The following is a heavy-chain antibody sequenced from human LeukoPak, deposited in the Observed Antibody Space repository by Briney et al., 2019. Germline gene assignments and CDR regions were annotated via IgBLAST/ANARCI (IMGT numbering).Heavy chain of an antibody. D-gene: IGHD3-16*02. CDR2: IYHSGST. V-gene: IGHV4-59*12. CDR3: AKEIVIGQAIDY. J-gene: IGHJ4*02. CDR1: GGSISSYY. Sequence: SETLSLTCTVSGGSISSYYWSWIRQPPGKGLEWIGYIYHSGSTYYNPSLKSRVTISVDRSKNQFSLKLSSVTAADTAVYYCAKEIVIGQAIDYWGQGTLVTVSS.